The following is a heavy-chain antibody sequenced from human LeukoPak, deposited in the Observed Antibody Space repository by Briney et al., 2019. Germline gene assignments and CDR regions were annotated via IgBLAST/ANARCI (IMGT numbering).Heavy chain of an antibody. V-gene: IGHV3-7*02. Sequence: GGSLRLSCVVSGFKFKTYWMTWVRQAPGKGLEWVASIKHDARETYYVDSVKGRFTLTRDNARGSMFLKMNSLRAEDTALYYCARGHYGMEVWGQGTSVIVSS. CDR3: ARGHYGMEV. J-gene: IGHJ6*02. CDR1: GFKFKTYW. CDR2: IKHDARET.